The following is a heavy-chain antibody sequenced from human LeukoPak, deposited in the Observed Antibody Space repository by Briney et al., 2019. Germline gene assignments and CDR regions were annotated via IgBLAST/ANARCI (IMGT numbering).Heavy chain of an antibody. CDR1: GGSISSYY. Sequence: SETLSLTCTVSGGSISSYYWSWIRQPPGKGLEWIGYIYYSGSTNYNPSLKSRVTISVDTSKNQFSLKLSSVTAADTAVYYCARDRRYCSGGSCYSPYYYGMDVWGQGTTVTVSS. D-gene: IGHD2-15*01. CDR3: ARDRRYCSGGSCYSPYYYGMDV. CDR2: IYYSGST. V-gene: IGHV4-59*01. J-gene: IGHJ6*02.